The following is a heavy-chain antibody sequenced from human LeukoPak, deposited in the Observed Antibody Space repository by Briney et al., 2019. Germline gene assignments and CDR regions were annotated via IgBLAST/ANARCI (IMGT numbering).Heavy chain of an antibody. D-gene: IGHD5-24*01. J-gene: IGHJ3*02. V-gene: IGHV3-9*03. CDR3: AKGDGDLSWSPGISNSNSGDAFDI. CDR1: GFTFDDYA. Sequence: GGSLRLSCAASGFTFDDYAMHWVRQAPGKGLEWVSGISWNSGSIGYADSVKGRFTISRDNAKNSLYLQMNSLRAEDMALYYCAKGDGDLSWSPGISNSNSGDAFDIWGQGTMVTVSS. CDR2: ISWNSGSI.